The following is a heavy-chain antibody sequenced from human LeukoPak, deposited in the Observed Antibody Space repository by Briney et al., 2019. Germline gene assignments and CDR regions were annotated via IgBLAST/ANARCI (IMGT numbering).Heavy chain of an antibody. CDR2: ISSGGSTI. CDR1: GFTFSSYA. J-gene: IGHJ4*02. V-gene: IGHV3-48*03. D-gene: IGHD2-2*01. Sequence: GGSLRLSCAASGFTFSSYAMNWVREAPGKGLEWVSYISSGGSTIYYADSVKGRFTISRDNAKNSLYLQMNSLRAEDTAVYYCVRRYCSSTSCTLDSWGQGTLVTVSS. CDR3: VRRYCSSTSCTLDS.